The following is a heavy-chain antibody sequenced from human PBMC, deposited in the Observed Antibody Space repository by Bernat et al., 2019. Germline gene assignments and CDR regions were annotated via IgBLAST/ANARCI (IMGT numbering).Heavy chain of an antibody. J-gene: IGHJ4*02. CDR3: TTRHTLYYFDY. CDR2: IKSKTDGGTT. V-gene: IGHV3-15*01. CDR1: GFTFSNAW. Sequence: EVQLVESGGGLVKPGGSLRLSCAASGFTFSNAWMSWVRQAPGKGLEWVGRIKSKTDGGTTDYPEHEKGRFTISRYDSKHTLYLQMNSMKTEDTAVYYCTTRHTLYYFDYWGQGTLVTVSS.